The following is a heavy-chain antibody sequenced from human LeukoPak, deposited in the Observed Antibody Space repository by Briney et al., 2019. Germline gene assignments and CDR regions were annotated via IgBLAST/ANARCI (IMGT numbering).Heavy chain of an antibody. CDR2: IYHSGTT. CDR3: ARGQARLAWFDP. D-gene: IGHD6-19*01. V-gene: IGHV4-38-2*02. J-gene: IGHJ5*02. CDR1: GYSISSGYY. Sequence: PSETLSLTCTVSGYSISSGYYWGWIRQPPGKGLEWIGTIYHSGTTYYNPSLKSRVTMSVDTSKNQFSLRLRSVTAADTAVYYCARGQARLAWFDPWGQGTLVTVSS.